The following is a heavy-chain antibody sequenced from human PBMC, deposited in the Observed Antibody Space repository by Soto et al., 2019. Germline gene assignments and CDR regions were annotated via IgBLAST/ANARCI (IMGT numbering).Heavy chain of an antibody. CDR2: ISYDGSNK. D-gene: IGHD3-22*01. V-gene: IGHV3-30*18. CDR1: GFTFSSYG. CDR3: AKSPYDSSGYYYYFQY. J-gene: IGHJ4*02. Sequence: GSLRLSCVASGFTFSSYGMHWVRQAPGKGLEWVAIISYDGSNKYYVDSVKGRFTISRDNSKNTLYLQMNSLSGEDTAVYYCAKSPYDSSGYYYYFQYWGQGTLVTVSS.